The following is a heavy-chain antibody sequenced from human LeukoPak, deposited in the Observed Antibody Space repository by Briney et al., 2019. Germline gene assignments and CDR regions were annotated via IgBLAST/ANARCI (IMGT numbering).Heavy chain of an antibody. CDR2: IYYSGST. Sequence: SETLSLTCTVSGGSISSGDYYWSWLRQPPGKGLEWIGYIYYSGSTYYNPSLKSRVTISVDTSKNQFSLKLSSVTAADTAVYYCARVGTWYYSDYWGQGTLVTVSS. J-gene: IGHJ4*02. CDR1: GGSISSGDYY. CDR3: ARVGTWYYSDY. D-gene: IGHD2-15*01. V-gene: IGHV4-30-4*08.